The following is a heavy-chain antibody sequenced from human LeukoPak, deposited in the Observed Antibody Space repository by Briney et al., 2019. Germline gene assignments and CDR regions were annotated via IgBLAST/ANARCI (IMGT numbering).Heavy chain of an antibody. Sequence: SETLSLTCTVSGDSISSYYWSWIRQPPGGGLEWVGYIYHSGSTNYNPSLKSRVAISLDTSKNQFSLNLISVTAADTAVYYCARGGGAYWNFDLWGRGTLVTVSS. D-gene: IGHD1-26*01. CDR1: GDSISSYY. J-gene: IGHJ2*01. V-gene: IGHV4-59*01. CDR3: ARGGGAYWNFDL. CDR2: IYHSGST.